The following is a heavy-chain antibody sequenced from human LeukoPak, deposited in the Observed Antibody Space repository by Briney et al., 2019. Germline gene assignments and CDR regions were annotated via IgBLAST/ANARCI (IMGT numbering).Heavy chain of an antibody. D-gene: IGHD3-9*01. J-gene: IGHJ4*02. CDR1: GFTFSNYA. Sequence: PGGSLRLSCAASGFTFSNYAMSWVRQAPGKGLEWVSAISGSGGSTYYGDSVKGRFTISRDNSKNTLYLQMNSLRAEDTAVYYCAKPLDDILTGYSWWGQGTLVTVSS. V-gene: IGHV3-23*01. CDR2: ISGSGGST. CDR3: AKPLDDILTGYSW.